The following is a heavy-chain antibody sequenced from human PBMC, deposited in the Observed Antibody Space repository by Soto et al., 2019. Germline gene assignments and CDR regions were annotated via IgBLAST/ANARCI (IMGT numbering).Heavy chain of an antibody. J-gene: IGHJ6*02. CDR2: INAGNGNT. CDR1: GYSFTSYA. D-gene: IGHD5-12*01. CDR3: ARGGGDVDIVATTLNYYYYYGMDV. V-gene: IGHV1-3*01. Sequence: GXSVKVSCTASGYSFTSYAMHWVRQAPGQRLEWMGWINAGNGNTKYSQKFQGRVTITRDTSASTAYMELSSLRSEDTAVYYCARGGGDVDIVATTLNYYYYYGMDVWGQGTTVTVSS.